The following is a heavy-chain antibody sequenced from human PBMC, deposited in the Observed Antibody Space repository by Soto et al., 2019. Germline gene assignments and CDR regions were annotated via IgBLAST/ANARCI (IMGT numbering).Heavy chain of an antibody. D-gene: IGHD2-8*01. J-gene: IGHJ5*02. CDR2: ISSDGSDK. Sequence: PGGSLRLSCAASGFTFSSYAMHWVRQAPGKGLEWVAVISSDGSDKFYADAVKGRFTISRDSSENTLHLQMSSLRTEDTAVYYCARSLYATSYDWFDPWGQGTLVTVSS. CDR3: ARSLYATSYDWFDP. V-gene: IGHV3-30*14. CDR1: GFTFSSYA.